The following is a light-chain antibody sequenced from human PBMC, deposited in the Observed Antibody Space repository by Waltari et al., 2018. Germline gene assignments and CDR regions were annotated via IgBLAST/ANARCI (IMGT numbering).Light chain of an antibody. CDR3: CSYAGSSTVK. V-gene: IGLV2-23*01. Sequence: QSALTQPASVSGSPGQSITISCTGTSSDVGSYKLVPCYQQHPGKAPSRMIYADSNRPSGSSNRFSGSKSGNTASLTTSGLQAEDEAAYYCCSYAGSSTVKFGEGTYLTVL. CDR2: ADS. CDR1: SSDVGSYKL. J-gene: IGLJ2*01.